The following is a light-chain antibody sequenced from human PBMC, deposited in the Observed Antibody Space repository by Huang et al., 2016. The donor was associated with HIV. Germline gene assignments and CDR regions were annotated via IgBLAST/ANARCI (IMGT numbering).Light chain of an antibody. V-gene: IGKV4-1*01. J-gene: IGKJ4*01. Sequence: DIVMTQSPDSLAVSLGERATINCKSSRNILYSSNIKNYLAWYQQKPGQPPKLLMYEASTREFGVPDRFSGSGSGTDFTLTISSLRAEDVAVYYCQQYYTTPQLTFGGGTKVEIK. CDR3: QQYYTTPQLT. CDR1: RNILYSSNIKNY. CDR2: EAS.